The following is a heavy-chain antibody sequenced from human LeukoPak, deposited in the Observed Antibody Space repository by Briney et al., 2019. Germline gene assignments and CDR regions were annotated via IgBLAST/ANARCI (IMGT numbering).Heavy chain of an antibody. CDR3: ARDGGSGWYFFSY. D-gene: IGHD6-19*01. CDR2: IHYGGSKK. V-gene: IGHV3-30*02. J-gene: IGHJ4*02. Sequence: LPGGSLRLSCTASGFTFNNYGIHWVRQAPGKGLEWVAFIHYGGSKKFYAHSVKGRFTISRDNSKNTLYLQMNSLRAEDTAVYYCARDGGSGWYFFSYWGQGTLVTVSS. CDR1: GFTFNNYG.